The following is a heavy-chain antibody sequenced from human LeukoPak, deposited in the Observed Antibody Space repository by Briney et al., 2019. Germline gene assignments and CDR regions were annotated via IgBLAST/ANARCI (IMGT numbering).Heavy chain of an antibody. CDR2: IYYSGST. Sequence: SETLSLTCTVSGGSISSYYWSWIRQPPGKGLEWIGYIYYSGSTNYNPSLKSRVTISVDTSKNQFSLKLSPVTAADTAVYYCARRYCSSTSCPPDYYYMDVWGKGTTVTVSS. CDR1: GGSISSYY. D-gene: IGHD2-2*01. CDR3: ARRYCSSTSCPPDYYYMDV. J-gene: IGHJ6*03. V-gene: IGHV4-59*08.